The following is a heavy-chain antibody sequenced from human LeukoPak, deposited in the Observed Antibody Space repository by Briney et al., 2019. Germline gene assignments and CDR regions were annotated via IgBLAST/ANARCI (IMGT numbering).Heavy chain of an antibody. Sequence: GGSLRLSCAASGFSFSGHWMNWVRQPPGKGLEWVAVIWYDGSNKYYADSVKGRFTISRDNSKNTLYLQMNSLRAEDTAVYYCARDDYGGKLDIWGQGTVVTVSS. V-gene: IGHV3-33*07. CDR1: GFSFSGHW. CDR3: ARDDYGGKLDI. CDR2: IWYDGSNK. D-gene: IGHD4-23*01. J-gene: IGHJ3*02.